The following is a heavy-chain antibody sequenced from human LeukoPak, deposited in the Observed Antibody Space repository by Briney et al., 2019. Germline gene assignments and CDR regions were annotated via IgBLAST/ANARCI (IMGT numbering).Heavy chain of an antibody. V-gene: IGHV5-51*01. J-gene: IGHJ4*02. Sequence: GESLKISCKGSGYNFTSYWIGWVRRMPGKGLEWMGIIYPGDSHPRYSPSFQGHVTISADKSVTTAYLQWSSLKASDTAMYYCARMATMGTYYFDYWGQGTLVTVSS. CDR3: ARMATMGTYYFDY. CDR1: GYNFTSYW. D-gene: IGHD5-24*01. CDR2: IYPGDSHP.